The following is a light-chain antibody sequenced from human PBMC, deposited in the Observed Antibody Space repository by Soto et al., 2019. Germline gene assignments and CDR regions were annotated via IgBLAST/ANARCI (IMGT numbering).Light chain of an antibody. CDR2: DDS. Sequence: DIQMTQSPSTLSASVGDRVTITCRASQSINNRLAWYHVKPGKAPKLLIYDDSTLESGVPSRFSGSGSGTEFTLTISSLQPEDFGTYYCLQHHTYPLTFGGGTKVDI. V-gene: IGKV1-5*01. J-gene: IGKJ4*01. CDR1: QSINNR. CDR3: LQHHTYPLT.